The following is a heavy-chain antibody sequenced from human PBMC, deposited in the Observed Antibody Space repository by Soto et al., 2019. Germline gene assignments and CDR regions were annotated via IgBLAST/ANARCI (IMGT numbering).Heavy chain of an antibody. CDR1: GFTFSSYG. CDR3: AKDGGVIVVTGLDY. J-gene: IGHJ4*02. CDR2: ISYDGSNK. D-gene: IGHD3-22*01. Sequence: QVQLVESGGGVVQPGRSLRLSCAASGFTFSSYGMHWVRQAPGKGLEWVAVISYDGSNKYYADSVKGRFTISRDNSKNTRYLQMNSLRAEDTVVYYCAKDGGVIVVTGLDYWGQGTLVTVSS. V-gene: IGHV3-30*18.